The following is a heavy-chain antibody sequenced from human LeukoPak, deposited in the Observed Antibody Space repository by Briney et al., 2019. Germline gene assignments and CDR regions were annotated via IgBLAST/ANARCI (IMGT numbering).Heavy chain of an antibody. CDR2: ISSSSSTI. J-gene: IGHJ4*02. CDR3: ARDYSTGWHYFDN. V-gene: IGHV3-48*01. D-gene: IGHD6-19*01. Sequence: GGSLRLSCAASGFTFSSYSMNWGRQAPGKGLEWVSYISSSSSTIYYADSVKGRFTISRDNAKNSLYLQMNSLRAEDTAVYYCARDYSTGWHYFDNWGQGTLVTVSS. CDR1: GFTFSSYS.